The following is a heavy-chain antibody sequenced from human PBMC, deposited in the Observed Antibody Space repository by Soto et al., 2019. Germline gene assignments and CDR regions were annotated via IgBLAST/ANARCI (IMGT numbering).Heavy chain of an antibody. J-gene: IGHJ4*02. Sequence: SETLSLTCTVSLGSVSGYYLGWIRQPPGKGLEWIGHIYYSGSINYNPSLQGRVTISVDTSSNQFSLRLTPVTTADTALYYCARGRGYCSSSSCRGYFDSWGQGALVTVSS. V-gene: IGHV4-59*02. D-gene: IGHD2-2*01. CDR3: ARGRGYCSSSSCRGYFDS. CDR1: LGSVSGYY. CDR2: IYYSGSI.